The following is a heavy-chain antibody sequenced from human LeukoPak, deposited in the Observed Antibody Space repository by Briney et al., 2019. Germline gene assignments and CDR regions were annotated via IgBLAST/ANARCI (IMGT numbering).Heavy chain of an antibody. Sequence: ASVKVSCKASGYTFTRYYMHWVRQAPGQGLERMGIINPSGGSPSYAQNFQGSVTMTRDTSTSTVYMELSSLRSEDTAVYYCARARTVVTPFDAFDIWGQGTMVTVSS. CDR2: INPSGGSP. CDR1: GYTFTRYY. V-gene: IGHV1-46*01. D-gene: IGHD4-23*01. CDR3: ARARTVVTPFDAFDI. J-gene: IGHJ3*02.